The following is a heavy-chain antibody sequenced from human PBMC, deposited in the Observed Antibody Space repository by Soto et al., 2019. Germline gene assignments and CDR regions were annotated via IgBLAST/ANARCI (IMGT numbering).Heavy chain of an antibody. D-gene: IGHD1-26*01. CDR2: ISAYNGNT. J-gene: IGHJ4*02. V-gene: IGHV1-18*01. CDR1: GYTLTRYG. CDR3: ARAEWELLDFDY. Sequence: ASVKVSCKASGYTLTRYGISWLRQAPGQGLEWMGWISAYNGNTNYAQKLQGRVTMTTDTSTSTAYMELRSLRSDDTAVYYCARAEWELLDFDYWGQGTLVTVSS.